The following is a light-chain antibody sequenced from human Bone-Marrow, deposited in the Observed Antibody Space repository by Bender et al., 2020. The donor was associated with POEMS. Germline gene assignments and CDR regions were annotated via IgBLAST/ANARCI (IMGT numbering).Light chain of an antibody. CDR2: DVS. Sequence: QSALTQPPSASGSPGQSVTISCTGTSSDVGHYIFVSWYQQHPGKAPQLVIFDVSYRPSGVSERFSGSKSGNTASLTISGLQAEDEADYYCNSYASGSTLVFGTGTKVTVL. CDR3: NSYASGSTLV. J-gene: IGLJ1*01. V-gene: IGLV2-14*03. CDR1: SSDVGHYIF.